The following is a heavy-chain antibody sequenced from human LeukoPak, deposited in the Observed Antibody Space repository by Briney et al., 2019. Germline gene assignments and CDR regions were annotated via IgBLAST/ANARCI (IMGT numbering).Heavy chain of an antibody. J-gene: IGHJ5*02. CDR3: ASTTTAEVENWFDP. CDR2: IYYSGST. D-gene: IGHD4-11*01. V-gene: IGHV4-59*01. CDR1: GGSISTYY. Sequence: SETLSLTCTVSGGSISTYYWNWIRQPPGKGLEWIGYIYYSGSTNYNPSLKSRVTISVDTSKNQFSLKLSSVTAADTAVYYCASTTTAEVENWFDPWGQGTLVTVSS.